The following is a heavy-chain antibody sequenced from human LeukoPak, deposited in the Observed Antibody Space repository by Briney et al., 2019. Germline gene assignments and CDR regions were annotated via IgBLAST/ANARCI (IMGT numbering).Heavy chain of an antibody. D-gene: IGHD5-18*01. CDR1: GFSFSSYA. CDR2: ISGSGDST. CDR3: AKDPYYSYGTAYFDY. V-gene: IGHV3-23*01. J-gene: IGHJ4*02. Sequence: GGSLRLSCAASGFSFSSYAMSWVRQAPGKGLEWVSGISGSGDSTYYADSVKGRFTISRDNSKNTLYLQMNSLRAEDTAVYYCAKDPYYSYGTAYFDYWGQGTLVTVSS.